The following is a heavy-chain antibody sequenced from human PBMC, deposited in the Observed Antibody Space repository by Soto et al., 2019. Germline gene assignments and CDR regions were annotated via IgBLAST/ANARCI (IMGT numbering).Heavy chain of an antibody. V-gene: IGHV3-30-3*01. CDR1: GFTSSSYA. J-gene: IGHJ4*02. D-gene: IGHD5-18*01. Sequence: GSLRLSCAASGFTSSSYAMPWVRQAPGTGLEWVAVISYDGSNKYYADSVKGRFTISSDNSKNTLYLQMNSLRAEDTAVYYCARGGVQLWLPQYYFDYWGQGTLVTVSS. CDR3: ARGGVQLWLPQYYFDY. CDR2: ISYDGSNK.